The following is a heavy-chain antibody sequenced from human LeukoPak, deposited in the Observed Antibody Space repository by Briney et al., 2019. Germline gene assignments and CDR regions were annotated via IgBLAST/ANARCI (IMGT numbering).Heavy chain of an antibody. J-gene: IGHJ3*02. Sequence: GGSLRLSCAASGFTLSSYAMSWVRQAPGKGLEWVSAISGSGGSTYYADSVKGRFTISRDNSKNTLYLQMNSLRAEDTAVYYCAKLPDYDILTGSPAFDIWGQGTMVTVSS. V-gene: IGHV3-23*01. CDR3: AKLPDYDILTGSPAFDI. D-gene: IGHD3-9*01. CDR2: ISGSGGST. CDR1: GFTLSSYA.